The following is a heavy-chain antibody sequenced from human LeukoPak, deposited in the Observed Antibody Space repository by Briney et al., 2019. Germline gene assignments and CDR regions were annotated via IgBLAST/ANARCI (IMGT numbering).Heavy chain of an antibody. CDR1: GFTFSTYG. CDR2: ISGSGGNT. V-gene: IGHV3-23*01. Sequence: GGSLRLSCAASGFTFSTYGMSWVRQAPGKGLEWVSSISGSGGNTYYADSVKGRFTISRDNSKNTLYLQMNSLRAEDTAVYYCAKDAGSYYGSGARNKFYYYYYMDVWGKGTTVTISS. J-gene: IGHJ6*03. D-gene: IGHD3-10*01. CDR3: AKDAGSYYGSGARNKFYYYYYMDV.